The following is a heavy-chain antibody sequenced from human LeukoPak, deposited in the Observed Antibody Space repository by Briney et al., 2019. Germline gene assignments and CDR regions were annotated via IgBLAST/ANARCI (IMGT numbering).Heavy chain of an antibody. CDR1: GFTFGPYT. CDR3: AKALIAVAPEYYFDY. CDR2: ISSSSDTI. Sequence: GGSLRLSCAASGFTFGPYTMNWVRQAPGKGLEWVSYISSSSDTIYYADSVKGRFTISRDNAKNSLYLQMNSLRAEDTALYYCAKALIAVAPEYYFDYWGQGTLVTVSS. D-gene: IGHD6-19*01. V-gene: IGHV3-48*04. J-gene: IGHJ4*02.